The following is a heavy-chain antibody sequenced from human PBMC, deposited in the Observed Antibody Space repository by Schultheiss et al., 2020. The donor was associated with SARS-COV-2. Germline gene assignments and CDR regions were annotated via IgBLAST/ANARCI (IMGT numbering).Heavy chain of an antibody. CDR3: ARDGSGYDYLDY. CDR1: GYTFTDYY. V-gene: IGHV1-69*13. J-gene: IGHJ4*02. D-gene: IGHD5-12*01. CDR2: VIPIFGTT. Sequence: SVKVSCKASGYTFTDYYMHWVRQAPGHGLEWMGGVIPIFGTTKYAQKFQGRITITADESTTTAYMQLSSLRFEDTAVYYCARDGSGYDYLDYWGQGTLVTAPQ.